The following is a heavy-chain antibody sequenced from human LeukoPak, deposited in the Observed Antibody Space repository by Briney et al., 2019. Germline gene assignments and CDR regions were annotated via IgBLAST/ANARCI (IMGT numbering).Heavy chain of an antibody. CDR2: ISAYNGNT. V-gene: IGHV1-18*01. D-gene: IGHD3-22*01. CDR1: GYTFTSYG. CDR3: ARDVKDSMIVVVNDY. J-gene: IGHJ4*02. Sequence: ASVKVSCKASGYTFTSYGIRWVRQAPGQGLEWMGWISAYNGNTNYAQKLQGRVTMTTDTSTSTAYMELRSLRSDDTAVYYCARDVKDSMIVVVNDYWGQGTLVTVSS.